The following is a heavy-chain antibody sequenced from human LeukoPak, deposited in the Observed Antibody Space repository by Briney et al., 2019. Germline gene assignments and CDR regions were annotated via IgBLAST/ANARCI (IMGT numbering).Heavy chain of an antibody. CDR3: ARGSGRYYYYGVDV. CDR2: IYYSGTTSGST. CDR1: GGSIRSSH. J-gene: IGHJ6*02. D-gene: IGHD7-27*01. Sequence: PSETLSLTCTASGGSIRSSHWSWIRQPPGKGLEWIGHIYYSGTTSGSTNYNPSLKSRVTISVDTSKNQFSLQVRSVTAADTAVYYCARGSGRYYYYGVDVWGQGTTVTVSS. V-gene: IGHV4-59*01.